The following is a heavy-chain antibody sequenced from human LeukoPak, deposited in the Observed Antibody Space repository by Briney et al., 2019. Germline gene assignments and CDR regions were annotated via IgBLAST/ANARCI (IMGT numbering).Heavy chain of an antibody. V-gene: IGHV4-61*08. CDR2: IYYSGST. J-gene: IGHJ5*02. CDR3: ARDSAAEKKYNWFDP. CDR1: GDSISSGDYY. D-gene: IGHD6-13*01. Sequence: PSETLSLTCTVSGDSISSGDYYWSWIRQPPGKGLEWIGYIYYSGSTNYNPSLKSRVTISVDTSKNQFSLKLSSVTAADTAVYYCARDSAAEKKYNWFDPWGQGTLVTVSS.